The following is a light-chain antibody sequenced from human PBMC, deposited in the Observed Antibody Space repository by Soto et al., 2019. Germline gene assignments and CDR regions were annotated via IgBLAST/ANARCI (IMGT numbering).Light chain of an antibody. CDR3: QQYNNYST. J-gene: IGKJ1*01. Sequence: IQLTQSPSTLSGSVGDRVTITCRASQGVSTWLAWYQQRPSQAPKLLIYDASSLESGVPSRFSGSGSGTEFTLTISSLQPGDFATYYCQQYNNYSTFGQGTKVDIK. V-gene: IGKV1-5*01. CDR1: QGVSTW. CDR2: DAS.